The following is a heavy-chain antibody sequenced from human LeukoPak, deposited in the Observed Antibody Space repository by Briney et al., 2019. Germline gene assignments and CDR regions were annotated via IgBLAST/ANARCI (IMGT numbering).Heavy chain of an antibody. CDR3: TREGVVVVPAAINTDNYGMDV. J-gene: IGHJ6*04. CDR1: GGTFSSYA. V-gene: IGHV1-69*06. Sequence: SVKVSCKASGGTFSSYAISWVRQAPGQGLELMGGILPIFGTANYAQKFQGRVTITADKSTSTAYMELSSLRSEDTAVYYCTREGVVVVPAAINTDNYGMDVWGKGTTVTVSS. D-gene: IGHD2-2*01. CDR2: ILPIFGTA.